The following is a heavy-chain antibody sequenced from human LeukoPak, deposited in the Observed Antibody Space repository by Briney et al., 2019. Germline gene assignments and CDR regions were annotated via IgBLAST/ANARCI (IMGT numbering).Heavy chain of an antibody. CDR3: ARDRYCSSTSCYFDY. CDR1: DYSISSGYY. Sequence: SETLSLTCTVSDYSISSGYYWGWIRQPPGKGLEWIGNIYHSGSTYYNPSLKSRVTISVDTSKNQFSLKLSSVTAADTAVYYCARDRYCSSTSCYFDYWGQGTLVTVSS. V-gene: IGHV4-38-2*02. CDR2: IYHSGST. D-gene: IGHD2-2*01. J-gene: IGHJ4*02.